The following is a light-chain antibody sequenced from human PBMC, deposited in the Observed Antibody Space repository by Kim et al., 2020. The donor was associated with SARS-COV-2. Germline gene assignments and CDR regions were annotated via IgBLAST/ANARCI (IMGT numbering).Light chain of an antibody. CDR2: GVS. V-gene: IGKV1-39*01. CDR1: QGLIQY. J-gene: IGKJ1*01. CDR3: QQVYSSPWT. Sequence: ASVGDRVTITCRASQGLIQYLNWYRQKPGKAPQLLIHGVSTLHNGVPSRFTGSGSGTDFTLTISSLEPEDSGTYFCQQVYSSPWTFGPGTKVDIK.